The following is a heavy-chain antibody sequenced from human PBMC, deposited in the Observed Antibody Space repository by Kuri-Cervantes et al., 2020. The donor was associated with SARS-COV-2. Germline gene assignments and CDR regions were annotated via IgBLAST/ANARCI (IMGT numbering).Heavy chain of an antibody. J-gene: IGHJ6*03. Sequence: SETLSFTSAFYGETFSGYYWTWIRQSPERWLEWIGEVNHRGDTNYNTSLKSRVTISVDTSNNQFSLHLNFVTVADTAVYHCARAYGFLRYLYYMDIWGKGTTVTVSS. D-gene: IGHD3-9*01. CDR1: GETFSGYY. CDR3: ARAYGFLRYLYYMDI. CDR2: VNHRGDT. V-gene: IGHV4-34*01.